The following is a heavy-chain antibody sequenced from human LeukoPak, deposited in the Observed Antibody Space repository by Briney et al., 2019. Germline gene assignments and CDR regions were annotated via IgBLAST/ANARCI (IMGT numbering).Heavy chain of an antibody. Sequence: SGTLSLTCTVSGGSISSYYWSWIRQPPGKGLEWIGYIQYGGSTNYNPSLKSRVTISVDTSKNQFSLKLSSVTAADTAVYYCARVSWFPGTSYYYMDVWGKGTTVTVSS. D-gene: IGHD1-1*01. CDR2: IQYGGST. CDR3: ARVSWFPGTSYYYMDV. CDR1: GGSISSYY. J-gene: IGHJ6*03. V-gene: IGHV4-59*01.